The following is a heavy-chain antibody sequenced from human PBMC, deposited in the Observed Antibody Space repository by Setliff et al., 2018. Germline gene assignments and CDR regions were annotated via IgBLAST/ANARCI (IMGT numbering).Heavy chain of an antibody. D-gene: IGHD6-19*01. CDR2: IYIGGST. Sequence: TSETLSLTCTVSGGSISSYYWSWIRQPAGKGLEWIGHIYIGGSTNYNPSLKSRVTMSIDTSKNQFSLKLNSVTAADTAVYYCARSRAGTSYFEYWGQGTMVTVSS. V-gene: IGHV4-4*07. CDR1: GGSISSYY. CDR3: ARSRAGTSYFEY. J-gene: IGHJ4*03.